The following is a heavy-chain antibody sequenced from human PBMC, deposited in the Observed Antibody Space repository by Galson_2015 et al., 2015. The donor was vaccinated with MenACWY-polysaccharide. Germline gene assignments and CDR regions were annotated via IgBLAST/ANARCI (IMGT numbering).Heavy chain of an antibody. V-gene: IGHV3-74*01. J-gene: IGHJ4*02. CDR2: IKSDGSST. CDR1: GFTFSSYW. Sequence: SLRLSCAASGFTFSSYWMHWVRQAPGEGLVWVSRIKSDGSSTSYADSVKGRFTISRDNAKNTLYLQMNSLRAEDTAVYYCARAAQLWFLYWGQGTLVTVSS. CDR3: ARAAQLWFLY. D-gene: IGHD5-18*01.